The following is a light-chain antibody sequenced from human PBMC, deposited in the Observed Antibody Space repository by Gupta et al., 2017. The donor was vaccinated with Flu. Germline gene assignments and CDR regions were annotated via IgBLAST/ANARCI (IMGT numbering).Light chain of an antibody. Sequence: EIVLTQSPPALSLSPAERVTLSWRASQSVRDYLAWYHQRPGQAPRLLIYDASNRATDVAARFNGSGSETEFTLTISGREPEDFGVYYCQQRNNWPLTFGGGTKVEIK. V-gene: IGKV3-11*01. CDR1: QSVRDY. J-gene: IGKJ4*02. CDR2: DAS. CDR3: QQRNNWPLT.